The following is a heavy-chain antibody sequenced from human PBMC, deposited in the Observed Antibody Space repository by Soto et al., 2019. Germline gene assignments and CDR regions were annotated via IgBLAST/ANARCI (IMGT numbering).Heavy chain of an antibody. CDR3: ARQDDILTGVDY. Sequence: SETLSLTCTVSGGSLNYYYWSWIRQPPGKGLEWIGFVFSTGSTNYNPSLKSRVTISLDTSKNHFSLHLNSVTAADTAIYYCARQDDILTGVDYWGQGTLVTVS. V-gene: IGHV4-59*08. CDR2: VFSTGST. CDR1: GGSLNYYY. D-gene: IGHD3-9*01. J-gene: IGHJ4*02.